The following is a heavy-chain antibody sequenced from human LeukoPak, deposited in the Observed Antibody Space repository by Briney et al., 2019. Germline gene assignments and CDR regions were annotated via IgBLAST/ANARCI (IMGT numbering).Heavy chain of an antibody. V-gene: IGHV3-9*01. D-gene: IGHD3-22*01. Sequence: GRSLRLSCAASGSTFDDYAMHWVRQAPGKGLEWVSGISWNSGSIGYADSVKGRFTISRDNAKNSLYPQMNSLRAEDTALYYCAKDMAYDSSGSVLDYWGQGTLVTVSS. CDR2: ISWNSGSI. J-gene: IGHJ4*02. CDR1: GSTFDDYA. CDR3: AKDMAYDSSGSVLDY.